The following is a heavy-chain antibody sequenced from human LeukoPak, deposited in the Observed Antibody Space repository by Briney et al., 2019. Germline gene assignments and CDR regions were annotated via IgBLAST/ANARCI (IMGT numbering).Heavy chain of an antibody. CDR1: GYTLTELS. D-gene: IGHD1-26*01. Sequence: ASVNVSCKVSGYTLTELSMHWVRQAPGKGLEWMGGFDPEDGETIYAQKFQGRVTMTEDTSTDTAYMELSSLRSEDTAVYYCATPARPELHGGLDFDYWGQGTLVTVSS. CDR2: FDPEDGET. V-gene: IGHV1-24*01. J-gene: IGHJ4*02. CDR3: ATPARPELHGGLDFDY.